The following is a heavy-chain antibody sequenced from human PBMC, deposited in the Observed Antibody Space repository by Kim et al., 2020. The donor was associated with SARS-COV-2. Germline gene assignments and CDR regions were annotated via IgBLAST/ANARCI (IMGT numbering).Heavy chain of an antibody. V-gene: IGHV3-23*01. Sequence: GGFLRLSCAASGFSFSGYGMSWVRQAPGKGLQWVSTISNNAGDTYYADSVKGRLTISRDNSKNTLYLQMNSLRADDTAVYYCAKAVYSHGLFDFWGQGSLVTVSS. D-gene: IGHD3-10*01. J-gene: IGHJ4*02. CDR3: AKAVYSHGLFDF. CDR2: ISNNAGDT. CDR1: GFSFSGYG.